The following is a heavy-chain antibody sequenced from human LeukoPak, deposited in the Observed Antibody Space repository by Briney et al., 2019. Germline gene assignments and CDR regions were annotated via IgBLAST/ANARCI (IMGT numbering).Heavy chain of an antibody. CDR1: GGTFSSYA. Sequence: GASVKVSCKASGGTFSSYAISWVRQAPGQGLEWMGGIIPIFGTANYAQKFQGRVTITTDESTSTAYMELSSLRSEDTAVYYCARGQTIAAAVDYYYYYMDVWGKGTTVTVSS. V-gene: IGHV1-69*05. CDR2: IIPIFGTA. J-gene: IGHJ6*03. CDR3: ARGQTIAAAVDYYYYYMDV. D-gene: IGHD6-13*01.